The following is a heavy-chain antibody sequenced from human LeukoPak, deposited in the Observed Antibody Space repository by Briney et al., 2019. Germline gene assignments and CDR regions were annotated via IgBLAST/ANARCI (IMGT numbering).Heavy chain of an antibody. CDR2: IYYSGST. CDR1: GGSISSSSYY. J-gene: IGHJ6*03. V-gene: IGHV4-39*07. D-gene: IGHD2-15*01. CDR3: AREDCSGGSCYYYYYYYMDV. Sequence: SETLSLTCTVSGGSISSSSYYWGWIRQPPGKGLEWIGSIYYSGSTYYNPSLKSRVTISVDTSKNQFSLKLSSVTAADTAVYYCAREDCSGGSCYYYYYYYMDVWGKGTTVTVSS.